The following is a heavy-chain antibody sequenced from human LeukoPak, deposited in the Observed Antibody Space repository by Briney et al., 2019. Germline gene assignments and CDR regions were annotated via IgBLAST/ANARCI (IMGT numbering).Heavy chain of an antibody. CDR3: TRPGIAAAGADY. V-gene: IGHV1-46*03. Sequence: ASVKVSCKASGYTFTSYYMHWVRQAPGQGLEWMGIINPSGGSTSYAQKFQGRVTMTRDMSTSTVYMELSSLRSEDTAVYYCTRPGIAAAGADYWGQGTLVTVSS. CDR1: GYTFTSYY. D-gene: IGHD6-13*01. J-gene: IGHJ4*02. CDR2: INPSGGST.